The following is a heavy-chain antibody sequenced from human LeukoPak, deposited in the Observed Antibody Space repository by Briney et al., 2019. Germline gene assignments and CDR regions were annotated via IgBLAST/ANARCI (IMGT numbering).Heavy chain of an antibody. J-gene: IGHJ4*02. Sequence: SVKVSCKASGGTFSSYAISWVRQAPGQGLEWMGRIIPILGIANYAQKFQGRATITADKSTSTAYMELSSLRSEDTAVYYCARGREYQLLGDYWGQGTLVTVSS. D-gene: IGHD2-2*01. CDR2: IIPILGIA. CDR1: GGTFSSYA. CDR3: ARGREYQLLGDY. V-gene: IGHV1-69*04.